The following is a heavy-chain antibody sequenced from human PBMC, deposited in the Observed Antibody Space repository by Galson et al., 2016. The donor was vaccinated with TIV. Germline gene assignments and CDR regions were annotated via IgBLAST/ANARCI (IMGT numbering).Heavy chain of an antibody. CDR1: SDSISSSNHY. V-gene: IGHV4-39*07. CDR2: IYFTGTT. CDR3: AWSGWEPSYFQH. Sequence: LSLTCSVSSDSISSSNHYWGWIRQPPGKGLEWIGSIYFTGTTFYNPSLKSRVSISVDTSKNQFSLNLTLVTAADTAIYYCAWSGWEPSYFQHWGQGTLGIVSS. J-gene: IGHJ1*01. D-gene: IGHD1-26*01.